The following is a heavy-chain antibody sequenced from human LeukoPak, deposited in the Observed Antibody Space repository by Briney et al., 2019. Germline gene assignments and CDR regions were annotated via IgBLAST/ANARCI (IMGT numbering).Heavy chain of an antibody. CDR3: AKDLDYYDSSDY. V-gene: IGHV3-23*01. J-gene: IGHJ4*02. CDR1: GFTFSGYA. Sequence: GGSLRLSCAASGFTFSGYAMSWVRQAPGKGLEWVSAISGSGGSTYYADSVKGRFTISRDNSKNTLYLQMNSLRAEDTAVYYCAKDLDYYDSSDYWGQGTLVTVSS. CDR2: ISGSGGST. D-gene: IGHD3-22*01.